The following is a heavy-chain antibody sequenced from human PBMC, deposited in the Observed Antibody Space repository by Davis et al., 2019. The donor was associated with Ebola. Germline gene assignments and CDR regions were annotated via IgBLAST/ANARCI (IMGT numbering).Heavy chain of an antibody. CDR1: GYTFTGYY. D-gene: IGHD2-15*01. J-gene: IGHJ4*02. V-gene: IGHV1-2*02. Sequence: ASVKVSCKASGYTFTGYYMHWVRQAPGQGLEWMGWINPHSGGTNYAQKFQGRVTMTRDTSISTAYMELSRLTSDDTAVYYCARAAPLLYCSGGTCYLNYWGQGTLVTVSS. CDR2: INPHSGGT. CDR3: ARAAPLLYCSGGTCYLNY.